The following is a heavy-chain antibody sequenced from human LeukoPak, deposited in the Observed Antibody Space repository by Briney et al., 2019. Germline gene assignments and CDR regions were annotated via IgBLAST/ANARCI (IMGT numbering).Heavy chain of an antibody. D-gene: IGHD1-26*01. V-gene: IGHV1-8*01. CDR2: MNPNSGNT. CDR3: ARGQSGSYGQYWFDP. CDR1: GYTFTSYD. J-gene: IGHJ5*02. Sequence: EASVKVSCKASGYTFTSYDINWVRQATGQGLEWMGWMNPNSGNTGYAQKFQGRVTMTRNTSISTAYMELSSLRSEDTAVDYCARGQSGSYGQYWFDPWGQGTLVTVSS.